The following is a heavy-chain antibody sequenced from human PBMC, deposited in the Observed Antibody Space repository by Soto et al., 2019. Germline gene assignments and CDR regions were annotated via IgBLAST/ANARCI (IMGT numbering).Heavy chain of an antibody. CDR1: GYTFTRYD. D-gene: IGHD4-17*01. CDR3: ARTDGDLDY. CDR2: MNPKSGYT. J-gene: IGHJ4*02. Sequence: QVQLVQSGAEVKKPGASVKVSCKTSGYTFTRYDINWVRQATGQGLEWMGWMNPKSGYTGYGQKFQGRVTMTRDTSISTACMELSSLRSEDTAVYYCARTDGDLDYWGQGTLVTVSS. V-gene: IGHV1-8*01.